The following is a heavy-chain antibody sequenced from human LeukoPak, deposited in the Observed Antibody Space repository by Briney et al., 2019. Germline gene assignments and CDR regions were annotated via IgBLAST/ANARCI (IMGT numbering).Heavy chain of an antibody. D-gene: IGHD2-2*01. CDR2: ISANGVST. V-gene: IGHV3-23*01. Sequence: GGSLRLSREGPGMPFSSYTINWVRQAPGKGLEWVSGISANGVSTYYGDSAKGRFTTSRDNSKNTVFLQLNSLRVEDTAVYYCARMPSTEIYYFYYMDVWGKGSTVIVSS. CDR1: GMPFSSYT. J-gene: IGHJ6*03. CDR3: ARMPSTEIYYFYYMDV.